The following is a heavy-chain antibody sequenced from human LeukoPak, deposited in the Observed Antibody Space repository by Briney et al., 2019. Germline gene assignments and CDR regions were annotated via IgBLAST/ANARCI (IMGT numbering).Heavy chain of an antibody. Sequence: GGSLRLSCAASGFIFSNYPMHWVRQAPGKGLEWVAVISADGNNEHYADSAKGRFTLSRDNAKSTAHLQMNSLGSEDTAVYYCARNDPDSSEDWGQGTLVTVSS. V-gene: IGHV3-30-3*01. J-gene: IGHJ4*02. D-gene: IGHD3-22*01. CDR1: GFIFSNYP. CDR3: ARNDPDSSED. CDR2: ISADGNNE.